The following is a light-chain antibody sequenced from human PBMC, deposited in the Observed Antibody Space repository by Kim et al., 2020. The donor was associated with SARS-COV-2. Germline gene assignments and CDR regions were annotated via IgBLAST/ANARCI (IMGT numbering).Light chain of an antibody. CDR3: QKYNSAPWT. V-gene: IGKV1-27*01. Sequence: DIQMTQSPSSLSASVGDRVTITCRASQGISNSLAWYQQKPGKGPKALIYDASTLQSGVPSRFSGSGSGTDFTLTISSLQPEDVATYYCQKYNSAPWTLGQGTKVDIK. CDR2: DAS. J-gene: IGKJ1*01. CDR1: QGISNS.